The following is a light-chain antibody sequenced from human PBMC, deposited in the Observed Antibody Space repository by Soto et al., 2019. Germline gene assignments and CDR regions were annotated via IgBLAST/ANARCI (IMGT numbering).Light chain of an antibody. V-gene: IGKV3-11*01. CDR2: DAS. Sequence: EIVLTQSPATLSLSPGERATLSCRASQSVSSYSAWYQQKPDQAPRLLIYDASNRATGIPARFSGSGSGTDFTLTISSLEPEDFAVYYCQQRSNWPPWTVGQGTKVEIK. J-gene: IGKJ1*01. CDR1: QSVSSY. CDR3: QQRSNWPPWT.